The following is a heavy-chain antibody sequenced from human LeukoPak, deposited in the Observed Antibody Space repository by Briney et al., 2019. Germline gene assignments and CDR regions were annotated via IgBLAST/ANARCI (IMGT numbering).Heavy chain of an antibody. CDR2: ISGSADST. CDR3: ATGAPLDYYDSTGSH. Sequence: GGSLRLSCAASGFTFSTYAMSWVRQAPGKGLEWVSPISGSADSTYYADSVKGRFTVSRDNSKNTLYLQMNSLRAEDTAIYYCATGAPLDYYDSTGSHWGQGTLVTVSS. D-gene: IGHD3-22*01. V-gene: IGHV3-23*01. CDR1: GFTFSTYA. J-gene: IGHJ4*02.